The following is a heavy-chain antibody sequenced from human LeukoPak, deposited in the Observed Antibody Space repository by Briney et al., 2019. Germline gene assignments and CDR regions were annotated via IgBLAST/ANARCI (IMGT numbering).Heavy chain of an antibody. D-gene: IGHD6-19*01. CDR3: ARRTYSSGWRQERVDYFDY. CDR2: IYYSGST. CDR1: GGSISSYY. J-gene: IGHJ4*02. Sequence: SETLSLTCTVSGGSISSYYWSWIRQPPGKGLEWIGYIYYSGSTNYNPSLKSRVTISVDTSKNQFSLKLSSVTAADTAVYYCARRTYSSGWRQERVDYFDYWGQETLVTVSS. V-gene: IGHV4-59*08.